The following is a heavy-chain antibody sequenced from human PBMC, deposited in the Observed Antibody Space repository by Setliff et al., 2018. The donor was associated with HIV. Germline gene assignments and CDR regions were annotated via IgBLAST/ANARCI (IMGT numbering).Heavy chain of an antibody. J-gene: IGHJ6*03. CDR2: FYYSGST. CDR3: ARHPTNWGSTGYYYYYMDV. D-gene: IGHD7-27*01. V-gene: IGHV4-39*01. CDR1: GVSTISSSSSYY. Sequence: PSETLSLTCIVSGVSTISSSSSYYWGWIRQPPGKGLEWLGSFYYSGSTYYNPSLKSRVTISVDTSRNQFSLKLTSVTAADTAVYYCARHPTNWGSTGYYYYYMDVWGKGTTVTVSS.